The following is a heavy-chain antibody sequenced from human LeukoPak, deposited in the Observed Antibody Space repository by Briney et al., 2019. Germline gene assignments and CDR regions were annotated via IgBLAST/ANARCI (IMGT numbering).Heavy chain of an antibody. CDR3: ARSSTTVVTPGGY. V-gene: IGHV1-8*01. CDR2: MNPNSGNT. D-gene: IGHD4-23*01. CDR1: GYTFTSYD. Sequence: GASVKVSCKASGYTFTSYDINWVRQATGQGLEWMGWMNPNSGNTGYAQKFQGRVTMTRNTSISTAYMELSSLRSEDTAVYYCARSSTTVVTPGGYWGQGTLVTVSS. J-gene: IGHJ4*02.